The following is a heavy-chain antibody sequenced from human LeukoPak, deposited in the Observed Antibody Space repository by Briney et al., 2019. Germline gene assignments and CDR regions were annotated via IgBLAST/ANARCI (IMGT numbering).Heavy chain of an antibody. Sequence: SAPTLSNTTPTLTLTCTFSGFSLSTRGVGVGWIRQPPGKALEWLALIYWDDDKRYSPSLKSRLTITKHTTKNQVVLTMTNMDPVDTDTYYCAHRPNHLTGPNFDYWGQGPLVTVSS. CDR3: AHRPNHLTGPNFDY. J-gene: IGHJ4*02. D-gene: IGHD3-9*01. V-gene: IGHV2-5*02. CDR1: GFSLSTRGVG. CDR2: IYWDDDK.